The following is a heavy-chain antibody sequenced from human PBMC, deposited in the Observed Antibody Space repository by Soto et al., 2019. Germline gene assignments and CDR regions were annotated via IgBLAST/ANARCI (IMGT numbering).Heavy chain of an antibody. CDR3: ARATAMYNSSSGCFDS. D-gene: IGHD2-21*02. CDR1: GGSLTNFN. Sequence: SFTWNGSGGSLTNFNWGWLGGPPGKGLEWIGYVHAIGTTNYNSSLRSRVSISVDTSRNQFSLKLSSVIAADTAVYYCARATAMYNSSSGCFDSWGQGTLVTVSS. J-gene: IGHJ4*02. CDR2: VHAIGTT. V-gene: IGHV4-59*01.